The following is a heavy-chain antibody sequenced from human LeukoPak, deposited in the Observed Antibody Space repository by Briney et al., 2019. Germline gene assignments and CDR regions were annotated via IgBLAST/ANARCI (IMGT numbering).Heavy chain of an antibody. J-gene: IGHJ4*02. Sequence: SETLSLTCSVSGDSISGYYWSWIRRPAGKGLEWIGRIYASGSTNYNPSLKSRVTMSVGTSKNQFSLNLSSVTAADTAVYYCARLRGYSYGDFDYWGQGTLVTVSS. CDR1: GDSISGYY. CDR3: ARLRGYSYGDFDY. D-gene: IGHD5-18*01. V-gene: IGHV4-4*07. CDR2: IYASGST.